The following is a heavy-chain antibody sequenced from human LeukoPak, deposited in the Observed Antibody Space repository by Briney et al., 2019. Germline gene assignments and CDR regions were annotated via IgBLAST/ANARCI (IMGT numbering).Heavy chain of an antibody. V-gene: IGHV4-31*03. CDR3: ARAPFIPAAIDY. CDR1: GVSISSGGYY. Sequence: PSETLSLTCTVSGVSISSGGYYWSWIRQHPGKGLEWIGYIYYSGSTYYNPSLKSRLTISVDTSKNQFSLKLSSVTAADTAVYYCARAPFIPAAIDYWGQGTLVTVSS. D-gene: IGHD2-2*01. CDR2: IYYSGST. J-gene: IGHJ4*02.